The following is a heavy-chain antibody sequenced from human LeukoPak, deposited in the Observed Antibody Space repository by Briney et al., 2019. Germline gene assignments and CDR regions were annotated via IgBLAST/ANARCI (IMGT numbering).Heavy chain of an antibody. J-gene: IGHJ6*02. V-gene: IGHV4-59*08. CDR1: GGPIRNYY. CDR3: ARHSTVTTSYGVDV. D-gene: IGHD4-17*01. Sequence: SETLSLTCTVSGGPIRNYYWSWIRQPPGKGLEWIGYVYYSGNANYNPSLKSRVTTSVDTSKSQVSLKLSSVTAADTAVYYCARHSTVTTSYGVDVWGQGTTVTVSS. CDR2: VYYSGNA.